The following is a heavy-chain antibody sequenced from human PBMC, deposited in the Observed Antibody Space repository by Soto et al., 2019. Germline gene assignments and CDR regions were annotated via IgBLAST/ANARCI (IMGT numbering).Heavy chain of an antibody. Sequence: QVQLVQSGAEVKKPGASVKVSCKASGYTFTSYYMHWVRQAPGQGLEWMGIINPSGGSTSYAQKFQGRVTMTRDTSTSTVYMELSSLRSDDTAVYYCARDNGGHGARYFDFYYYYYMDVWGKGTTVTVSS. J-gene: IGHJ6*03. D-gene: IGHD3-9*01. CDR1: GYTFTSYY. CDR3: ARDNGGHGARYFDFYYYYYMDV. V-gene: IGHV1-46*03. CDR2: INPSGGST.